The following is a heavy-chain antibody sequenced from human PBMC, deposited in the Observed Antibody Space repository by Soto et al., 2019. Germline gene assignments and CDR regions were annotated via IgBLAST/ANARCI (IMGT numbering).Heavy chain of an antibody. CDR3: ARETDDSSGYYYTYYYYGMDV. Sequence: SETLSLTCTVSGGSIISYYWSWIRQPAGKGLEWIGRIYTSGSTNYNPSLKSRVTMSVDTSKNQFSLKLSSVTAADTAVYYCARETDDSSGYYYTYYYYGMDVWGQGTTVTV. CDR2: IYTSGST. V-gene: IGHV4-4*07. CDR1: GGSIISYY. D-gene: IGHD3-22*01. J-gene: IGHJ6*02.